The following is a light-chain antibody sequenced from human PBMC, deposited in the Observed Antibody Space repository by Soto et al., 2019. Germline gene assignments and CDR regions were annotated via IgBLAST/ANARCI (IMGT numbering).Light chain of an antibody. V-gene: IGKV3D-15*01. CDR1: RSVNNR. CDR3: QQYNDWPRA. CDR2: GTS. J-gene: IGKJ1*01. Sequence: ETVLTQSPATLSGSPGQRVTLSCRASRSVNNRLAWYQQRPGQAPRILIYGTSTRATGIPARFSGSGSGTEFTLTISSLQSADFAVYYCQQYNDWPRAFGQGTKVDI.